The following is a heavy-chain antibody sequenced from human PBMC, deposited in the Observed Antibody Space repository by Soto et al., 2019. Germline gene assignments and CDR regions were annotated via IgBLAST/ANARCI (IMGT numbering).Heavy chain of an antibody. D-gene: IGHD2-15*01. CDR2: ISYDGSNK. V-gene: IGHV3-30*18. J-gene: IGHJ6*02. CDR1: GFTFSSYG. CDR3: AKVYYCSGGSCYSYYYYGMDV. Sequence: QVQLVESGGGVVQPGRSLRLSCAASGFTFSSYGMHWVRQAPGKGLEWVAVISYDGSNKYYADSVKGRFTISRDNSKNTLYLQMNSLRAEDTAVYYCAKVYYCSGGSCYSYYYYGMDVWGQGTTVTVSS.